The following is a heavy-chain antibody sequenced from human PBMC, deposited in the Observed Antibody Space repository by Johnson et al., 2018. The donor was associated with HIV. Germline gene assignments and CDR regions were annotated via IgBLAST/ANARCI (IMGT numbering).Heavy chain of an antibody. CDR2: ISYDGSNK. CDR1: GFTFSSYA. J-gene: IGHJ3*02. V-gene: IGHV3-30-3*01. CDR3: AKESAFDI. Sequence: QVQLVESGGGVVQPGRSLRLSCAASGFTFSSYAMHWVRQAPGKGLEWVAVISYDGSNKYYAESVKGRFTISRDNSKNTLYLQMNSLRAEDTAVYYCAKESAFDIWGQGTMVTVSS.